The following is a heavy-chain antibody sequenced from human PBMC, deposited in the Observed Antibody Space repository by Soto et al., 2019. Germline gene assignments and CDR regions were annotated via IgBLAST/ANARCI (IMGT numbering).Heavy chain of an antibody. V-gene: IGHV1-69*13. CDR1: GGTFSSYA. J-gene: IGHJ6*02. D-gene: IGHD3-16*01. CDR3: ARDRRAQGDTYYYYGMDV. CDR2: IIPIFGTA. Sequence: SVKVSCKASGGTFSSYAISCVRQAPGQGLEWMGGIIPIFGTANYAQKFQGRVTITADESTSTAYMELSSLRSEDTAVYYCARDRRAQGDTYYYYGMDVWGQGTTVTVS.